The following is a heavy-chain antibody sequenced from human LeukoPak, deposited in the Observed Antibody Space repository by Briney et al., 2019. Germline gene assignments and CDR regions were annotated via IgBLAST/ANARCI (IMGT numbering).Heavy chain of an antibody. J-gene: IGHJ4*02. D-gene: IGHD3-16*01. CDR1: GFTVSDFY. CDR2: IYVSGVT. Sequence: GGSLRLSCAASGFTVSDFYMSWVRQAPGKGLEWVSLIYVSGVTYYTDSVKGRFTISRDTSENTLYLQMNSLRVEDTAVYYCARDRLQYFDYWGQGTLVTVSS. V-gene: IGHV3-53*01. CDR3: ARDRLQYFDY.